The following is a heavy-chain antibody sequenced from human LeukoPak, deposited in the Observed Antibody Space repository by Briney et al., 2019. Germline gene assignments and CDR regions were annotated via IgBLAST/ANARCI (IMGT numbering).Heavy chain of an antibody. V-gene: IGHV3-30*18. CDR1: GFTFSSYG. CDR3: AKGVGSTGSYFDY. J-gene: IGHJ4*02. Sequence: GGSLRLSCAASGFTFSSYGIHWVRQAPGKGLEWVAVISYDGSTIYYADSVKGRFTISRDDSKDTLYLQMNSLRADDTAVYYCAKGVGSTGSYFDYWGQGTLVTVSS. D-gene: IGHD1-26*01. CDR2: ISYDGSTI.